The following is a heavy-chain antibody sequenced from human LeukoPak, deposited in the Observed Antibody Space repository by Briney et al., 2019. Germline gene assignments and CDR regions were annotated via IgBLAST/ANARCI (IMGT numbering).Heavy chain of an antibody. CDR1: GFTFSDYY. V-gene: IGHV3-11*01. J-gene: IGHJ4*02. CDR2: INSSGSTI. CDR3: ARSIPFGNRG. Sequence: PGGSLRLSCAASGFTFSDYYMSWIRQPPGKGLEWVSYINSSGSTIDNAASVKGRFTIFKHNTKNSLYLQMNSLTADDTAVYHCARSIPFGNRGWGQGTLVTVSS. D-gene: IGHD4-23*01.